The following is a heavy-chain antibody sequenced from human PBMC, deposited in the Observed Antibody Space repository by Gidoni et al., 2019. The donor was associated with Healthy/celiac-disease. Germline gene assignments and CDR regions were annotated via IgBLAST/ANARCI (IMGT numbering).Heavy chain of an antibody. D-gene: IGHD2-2*01. CDR2: ISWNSGSI. CDR3: ATSRTITYKRWLQPGSAFDI. CDR1: GLTFDDSA. V-gene: IGHV3-9*01. Sequence: EVQLVESGGGLVQPGRSLRLSCAASGLTFDDSAMHWVRQAPGKGLEWVSGISWNSGSIGYADSVKGRFTITRDNAKNSLYLQMNSLRAEDTALYYCATSRTITYKRWLQPGSAFDIWGQGTMVTVSS. J-gene: IGHJ3*02.